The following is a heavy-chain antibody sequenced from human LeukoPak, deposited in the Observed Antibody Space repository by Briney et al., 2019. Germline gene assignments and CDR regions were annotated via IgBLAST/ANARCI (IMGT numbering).Heavy chain of an antibody. Sequence: LRLSCAASGFTFSSYVMSWVRQAPGKGLEWIGYIYYSGNTYYNPSLKSRVTISVDTSKDQFSLKLSSVTAADTAAYYCARTIVGNFDYWGQGTLVTVSS. J-gene: IGHJ4*02. D-gene: IGHD1-26*01. CDR3: ARTIVGNFDY. CDR2: IYYSGNT. CDR1: GFTFSSYV. V-gene: IGHV4-31*02.